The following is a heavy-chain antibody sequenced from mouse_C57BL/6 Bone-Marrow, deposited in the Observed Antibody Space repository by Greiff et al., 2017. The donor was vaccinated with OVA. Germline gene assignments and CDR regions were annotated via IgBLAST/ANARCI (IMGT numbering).Heavy chain of an antibody. D-gene: IGHD2-1*01. CDR2: FDPENGDT. J-gene: IGHJ2*01. CDR3: TTSYGIFDY. Sequence: EVQLQQSGAELVRPGASVKLSCTASGFNITDDYMHWVKQRPEQGLEWIGWFDPENGDTEYASKFQGKATITADTSSNTAYLQLSSLTSEDTAVYYCTTSYGIFDYWGQGTTLTVSS. CDR1: GFNITDDY. V-gene: IGHV14-4*01.